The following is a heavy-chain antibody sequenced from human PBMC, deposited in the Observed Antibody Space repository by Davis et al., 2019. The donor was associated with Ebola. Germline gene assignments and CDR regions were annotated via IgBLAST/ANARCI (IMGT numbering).Heavy chain of an antibody. CDR3: AGDPNWESGS. Sequence: GESLKISCAASGFTFSLTDMNWFRQAPGRGPEWVANINGGAWSTSYADSVKGRFTISRDNSKNMLYLQMDSLRIDDTAQYYCAGDPNWESGSWGQGTPVSVSS. CDR1: GFTFSLTD. CDR2: INGGAWST. V-gene: IGHV3-23*01. D-gene: IGHD1-1*01. J-gene: IGHJ5*02.